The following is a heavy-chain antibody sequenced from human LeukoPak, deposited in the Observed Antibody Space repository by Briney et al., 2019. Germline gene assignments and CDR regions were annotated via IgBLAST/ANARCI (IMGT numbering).Heavy chain of an antibody. CDR2: IYPGDSDT. D-gene: IGHD2-15*01. Sequence: GESLKISCKGSGYSFTSYWIGWVRQMPGKGLEWMGIIYPGDSDTRYSPSFQGQVTISADKSISTAYLQWNSLRASDTAMYYCARRYCSGGSCNWFDPWGQGTLVTVSS. CDR1: GYSFTSYW. CDR3: ARRYCSGGSCNWFDP. V-gene: IGHV5-51*01. J-gene: IGHJ5*02.